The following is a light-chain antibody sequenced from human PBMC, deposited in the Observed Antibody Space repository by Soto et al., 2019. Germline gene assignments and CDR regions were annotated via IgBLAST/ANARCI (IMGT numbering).Light chain of an antibody. V-gene: IGKV3D-15*01. Sequence: IVLTQSPATLSVSPGERATLSCRASQSVSSNLAWYQQKPGQAPRLLISGASTRATGVPARFSGSGSGTEFTLTISSLQSEDFAVYDCQQYKKWPRTFGQGTKV. J-gene: IGKJ1*01. CDR1: QSVSSN. CDR3: QQYKKWPRT. CDR2: GAS.